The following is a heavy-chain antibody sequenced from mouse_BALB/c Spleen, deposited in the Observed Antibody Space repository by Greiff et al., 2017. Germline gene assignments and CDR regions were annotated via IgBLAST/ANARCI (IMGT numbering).Heavy chain of an antibody. D-gene: IGHD3-3*01. CDR1: GFTFSSYG. J-gene: IGHJ1*01. CDR2: ISSGGSYT. Sequence: EVMLVESGGDLVKPGGSLKLSCAASGFTFSSYGMSWVRQTPDKRLEWVATISSGGSYTYYPDSVKGRFTISRDNAKNTLYLQMSSLKSEDTAMYYCARRGDSLWYFDVWGAGTTVTVSS. V-gene: IGHV5-6*02. CDR3: ARRGDSLWYFDV.